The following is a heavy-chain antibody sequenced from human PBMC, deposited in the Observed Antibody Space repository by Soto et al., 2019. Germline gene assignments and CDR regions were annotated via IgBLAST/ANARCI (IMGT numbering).Heavy chain of an antibody. CDR1: GGSISSYY. CDR2: IYYSGST. CDR3: ASYSSSSSLDY. V-gene: IGHV4-59*08. Sequence: PSETLSLTCTVSGGSISSYYWSWIRQPPGKGLEWIGYIYYSGSTNYNPSLKSRVTISVDTSKNQFSLKLSSVTAADTAVYYCASYSSSSSLDYWGQGTLVTVSS. D-gene: IGHD6-6*01. J-gene: IGHJ4*02.